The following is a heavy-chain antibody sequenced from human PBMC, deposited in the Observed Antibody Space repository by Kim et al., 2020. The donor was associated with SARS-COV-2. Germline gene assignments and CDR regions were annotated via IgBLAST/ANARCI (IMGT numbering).Heavy chain of an antibody. V-gene: IGHV5-10-1*01. CDR1: GYSFTSYW. Sequence: GESLKISCKGSGYSFTSYWISWVRQMPGKGLEWMGRIDPSDSYTNYSPSFQGHVTISADKSISTAYLQWSSLKASDTAMYYCARLGTYYYDSSGYCGDYWGQGTLVTVCS. CDR3: ARLGTYYYDSSGYCGDY. D-gene: IGHD3-22*01. J-gene: IGHJ4*02. CDR2: IDPSDSYT.